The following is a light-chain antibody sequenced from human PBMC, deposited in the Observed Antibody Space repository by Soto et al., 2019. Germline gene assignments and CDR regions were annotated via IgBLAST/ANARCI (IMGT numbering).Light chain of an antibody. V-gene: IGLV2-14*01. CDR3: SSYTSSTARV. Sequence: QSALTQPASVSGSPGQSITIPCTGTNSDVGGYNYVSWYQQHPGKVPKLMIYGVSNRPSGVSNRFSGSKSGNTASLTISGLQAEDEADYYCSSYTSSTARVFGGGTKLTVL. J-gene: IGLJ3*02. CDR2: GVS. CDR1: NSDVGGYNY.